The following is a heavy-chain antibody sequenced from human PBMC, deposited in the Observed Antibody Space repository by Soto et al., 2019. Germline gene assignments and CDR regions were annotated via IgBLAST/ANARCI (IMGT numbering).Heavy chain of an antibody. CDR3: ARDGGDIVLGDDAFDV. D-gene: IGHD2-8*02. J-gene: IGHJ3*01. CDR1: GFNFSSYA. Sequence: QEQLVESGGGVVQPGRSLRLSCAASGFNFSSYALHWVRQAPGKGLEWVAVIAYDGINTDYADSVKGRFTISRDSSKNTVYLQMNSLRAEDTAVYYCARDGGDIVLGDDAFDVWGQGTMFTVSS. CDR2: IAYDGINT. V-gene: IGHV3-30-3*01.